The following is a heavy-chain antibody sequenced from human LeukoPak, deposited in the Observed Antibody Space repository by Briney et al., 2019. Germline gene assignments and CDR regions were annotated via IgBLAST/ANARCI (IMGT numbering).Heavy chain of an antibody. Sequence: GRSLRLSCAASGFSFSDYGMHWVRQAPVKGLEWVALISYDGGHKYYRDSVKGRFTISRNNSNNTLFLQMNDLSAEDSAVYYCARGDHFTGYLQYYFDQWGQGTLVTVSS. CDR1: GFSFSDYG. CDR3: ARGDHFTGYLQYYFDQ. V-gene: IGHV3-30*03. J-gene: IGHJ4*02. CDR2: ISYDGGHK. D-gene: IGHD3-9*01.